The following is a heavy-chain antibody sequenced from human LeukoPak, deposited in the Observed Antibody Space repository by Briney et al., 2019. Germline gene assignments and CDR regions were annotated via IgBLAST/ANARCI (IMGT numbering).Heavy chain of an antibody. CDR3: SRGNWGSSGGHC. CDR1: GFTFNSYS. CDR2: ISTSGSTI. V-gene: IGHV3-48*01. D-gene: IGHD7-27*01. J-gene: IGHJ4*02. Sequence: PGGSLRLSCAASGFTFNSYSMNWVRQAPGKGLEWVSYISTSGSTIYNADSVRGRFTISRDNANNSLYLQMNSLRAEDTAVYYCSRGNWGSSGGHCWGQGTLVTVSS.